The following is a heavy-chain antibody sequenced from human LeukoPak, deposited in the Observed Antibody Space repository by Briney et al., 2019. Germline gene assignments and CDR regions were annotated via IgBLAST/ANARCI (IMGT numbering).Heavy chain of an antibody. CDR2: ISYDGSNK. J-gene: IGHJ4*02. Sequence: GGSLRLSCAASGFTFSNYGMHWVRQAPGKGLEWVAIISYDGSNKYYADSVKGRFTISRDNSKNTLYLQMNSLRAEDTAVYYCAKDHCSSTSCYTGTPDYWGQGTLVTVSS. V-gene: IGHV3-30*18. CDR1: GFTFSNYG. CDR3: AKDHCSSTSCYTGTPDY. D-gene: IGHD2-2*02.